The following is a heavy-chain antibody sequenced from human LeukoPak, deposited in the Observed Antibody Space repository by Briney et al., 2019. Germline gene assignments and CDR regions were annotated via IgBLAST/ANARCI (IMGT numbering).Heavy chain of an antibody. CDR1: GGSFSGYY. V-gene: IGHV4-34*01. Sequence: SETLSLTCAVYGGSFSGYYWSWIRQPPGKGLEWIGEINHSGSSNYNPSLKSRVTISVDTSKNQFSLKLSSVAAADTAVYYCATRNYYDSSGYYPLAFDYWGQGTLVTVSS. CDR3: ATRNYYDSSGYYPLAFDY. CDR2: INHSGSS. J-gene: IGHJ4*02. D-gene: IGHD3-22*01.